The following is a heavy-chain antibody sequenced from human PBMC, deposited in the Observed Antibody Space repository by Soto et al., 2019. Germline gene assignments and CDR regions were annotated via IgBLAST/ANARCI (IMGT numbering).Heavy chain of an antibody. J-gene: IGHJ6*02. CDR3: ARNRSVHYGMDV. Sequence: GGSLRLSCAASGFTLSSHVMHWGRQAPGKGLEWVEVISYDGNNIYYVESVKGRFTISRDNSKNTLYLEMNSLRTEDTAVYYAARNRSVHYGMDVWGQGTTVTVSS. D-gene: IGHD1-1*01. CDR1: GFTLSSHV. V-gene: IGHV3-30*03. CDR2: ISYDGNNI.